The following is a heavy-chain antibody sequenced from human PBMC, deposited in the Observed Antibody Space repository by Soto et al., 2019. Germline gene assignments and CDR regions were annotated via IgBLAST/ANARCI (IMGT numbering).Heavy chain of an antibody. D-gene: IGHD1-1*01. CDR2: IHGGGGAT. J-gene: IGHJ2*01. CDR3: AKFEGHPLEYWYLDF. Sequence: EVQLLESGGGLVQPGGSLRLSCAASGFTFSAYAMGWVRQAPGQGLEWVSTIHGGGGATHYAASVKGRFTISRDDSKNPLYAQMNSLRAEDTAVYYCAKFEGHPLEYWYLDFWGRGTLVTVSS. CDR1: GFTFSAYA. V-gene: IGHV3-23*01.